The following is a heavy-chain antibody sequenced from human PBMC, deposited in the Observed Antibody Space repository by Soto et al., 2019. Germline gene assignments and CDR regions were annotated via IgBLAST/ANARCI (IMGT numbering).Heavy chain of an antibody. Sequence: EPLYLTCTFSGGSISSYYWSWIRTPPGKGLEWIGYIYYSGSTNYNPSLKSRVTIAVDTSKNQFSLKLSSVTAADTAGYYCARGYSSSSNAVDIWGRGTMVTV. V-gene: IGHV4-59*01. CDR3: ARGYSSSSNAVDI. J-gene: IGHJ3*02. CDR2: IYYSGST. CDR1: GGSISSYY. D-gene: IGHD6-6*01.